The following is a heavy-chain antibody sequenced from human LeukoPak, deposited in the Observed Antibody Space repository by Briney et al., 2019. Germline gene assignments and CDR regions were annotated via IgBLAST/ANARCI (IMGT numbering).Heavy chain of an antibody. CDR3: AKVQSDIVGAMFFSFDV. D-gene: IGHD1-26*01. CDR1: GFTFNSYS. Sequence: PGGSLRLPCGGSGFTFNSYSMNWVRQAPGKGLEWVASIIGSGSEMFYADSLKGRFTISRDNSKNSLYLQMNSLRVEDTAVYYCAKVQSDIVGAMFFSFDVWGQGTMVSVSS. CDR2: IIGSGSEM. V-gene: IGHV3-21*06. J-gene: IGHJ3*01.